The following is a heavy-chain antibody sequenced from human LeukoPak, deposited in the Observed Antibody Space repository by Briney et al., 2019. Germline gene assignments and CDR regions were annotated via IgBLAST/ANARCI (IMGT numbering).Heavy chain of an antibody. CDR3: AKGESSGS. CDR2: ISYDGSNK. J-gene: IGHJ4*02. V-gene: IGHV3-30*18. CDR1: GFTFSSYG. D-gene: IGHD6-19*01. Sequence: GGSLRLSCAASGFTFSSYGMHWVRQAPGKGLEWVAVISYDGSNKYYADSVKGRSTISRDNSKNTLYLQMNSLRAEDTAVYYCAKGESSGSWGQGTLVTVSS.